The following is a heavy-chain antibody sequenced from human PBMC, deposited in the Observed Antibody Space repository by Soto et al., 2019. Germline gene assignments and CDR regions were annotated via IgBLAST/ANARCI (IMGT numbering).Heavy chain of an antibody. D-gene: IGHD3-3*01. Sequence: SPTRSLTCAVSGYSISSGCYWVWLRQPPGKGLEWIGSIYHSGGSTYYNPSLKSRLTISLDTSKNHISLKLSSVTVADTAVYYCARRLEWLGTDSWGQGTLVTVS. CDR3: ARRLEWLGTDS. V-gene: IGHV4-38-2*01. J-gene: IGHJ4*02. CDR1: GYSISSGCY. CDR2: IYHSGGST.